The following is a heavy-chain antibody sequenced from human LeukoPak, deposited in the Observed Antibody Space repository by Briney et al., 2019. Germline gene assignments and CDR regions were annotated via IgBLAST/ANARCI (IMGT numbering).Heavy chain of an antibody. D-gene: IGHD3-10*01. J-gene: IGHJ5*02. CDR1: GGSISSYY. V-gene: IGHV4-59*01. CDR2: IYYSGST. Sequence: SETLSLTCTVSGGSISSYYWSWIRQPPGKGLEWIGYIYYSGSTNYNPSLKSRVTISVDTSKNQFSLQLSSVTAADTAVYYCARETYYYGSGSLPINWFDPWGQGTLVTVSS. CDR3: ARETYYYGSGSLPINWFDP.